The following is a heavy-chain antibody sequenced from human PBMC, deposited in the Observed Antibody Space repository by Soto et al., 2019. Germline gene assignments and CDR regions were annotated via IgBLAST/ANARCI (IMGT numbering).Heavy chain of an antibody. CDR2: IYDSGST. J-gene: IGHJ5*02. CDR1: GGSISSGDYY. Sequence: SETLSLTCTVSGGSISSGDYYWSWIRQHPGKGLEWIGYIYDSGSTYYNPSLKSRVTISVDTSKNQFSLKLSSVTAADTAVYYCASPKIAFYNWFDPWGQGTLVTVSS. V-gene: IGHV4-30-4*01. CDR3: ASPKIAFYNWFDP. D-gene: IGHD3-3*02.